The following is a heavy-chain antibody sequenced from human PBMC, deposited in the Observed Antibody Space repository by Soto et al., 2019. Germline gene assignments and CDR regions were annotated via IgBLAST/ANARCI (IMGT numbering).Heavy chain of an antibody. CDR1: GYSINSGYI. J-gene: IGHJ5*02. D-gene: IGHD1-1*01. CDR3: AERAHVVNSPWFDP. Sequence: SETLSLTCTVSGYSINSGYIWGWVRRPPGQGLEWIGSRYSTGTTYYNPSLRRRVKMSVDTSKNQLSLVLRSVTAADTAVYYCAERAHVVNSPWFDPWGQGTQVTVSS. CDR2: RYSTGTT. V-gene: IGHV4-38-2*02.